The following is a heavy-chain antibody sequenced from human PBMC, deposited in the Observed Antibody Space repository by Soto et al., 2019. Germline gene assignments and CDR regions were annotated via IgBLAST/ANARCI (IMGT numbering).Heavy chain of an antibody. J-gene: IGHJ4*02. V-gene: IGHV3-23*01. CDR2: ISGSGGST. CDR1: GFTFTTYA. CDR3: GKFMLDSSPSGFDY. Sequence: EVQLLESGGGLVQPGGSLRLSCAASGFTFTTYAMSWVRQAPGKGLEWVSAISGSGGSTYYADSVKGRFTISRDNSKHTLYLQMNSLRAEDTAVYYCGKFMLDSSPSGFDYCGQGTLVTVSS. D-gene: IGHD6-6*01.